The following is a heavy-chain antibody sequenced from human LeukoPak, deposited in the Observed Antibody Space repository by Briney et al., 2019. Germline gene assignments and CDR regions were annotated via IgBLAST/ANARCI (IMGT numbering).Heavy chain of an antibody. V-gene: IGHV3-30-3*01. CDR2: ISYYGSNE. CDR1: GFTFSTYG. D-gene: IGHD2-21*01. Sequence: GGSLRLSCAASGFTFSTYGMHWVRQAPGKGLEWVAVISYYGSNEYYADSVKGRFTISRDNSKNTLYLQMNSLRAEDTAVYYCARDQYSAPYYNYGMDVWGQGTTVTVSS. CDR3: ARDQYSAPYYNYGMDV. J-gene: IGHJ6*02.